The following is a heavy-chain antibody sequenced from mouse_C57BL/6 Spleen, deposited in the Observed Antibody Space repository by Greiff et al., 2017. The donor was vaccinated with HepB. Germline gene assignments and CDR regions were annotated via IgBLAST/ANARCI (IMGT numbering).Heavy chain of an antibody. J-gene: IGHJ3*01. CDR2: IHPNSGST. D-gene: IGHD3-2*02. CDR3: ARSDSSGPGWVAY. Sequence: QVQLQQPGAELVKPGASVKLSCKASGYTFTSYWMHWVKQRPGQGLEWIGMIHPNSGSTNYNEKFKSKATLTVDKSSSTAYMQLSSLTSEDSAVYYCARSDSSGPGWVAYWGQGTLVTVSA. V-gene: IGHV1-64*01. CDR1: GYTFTSYW.